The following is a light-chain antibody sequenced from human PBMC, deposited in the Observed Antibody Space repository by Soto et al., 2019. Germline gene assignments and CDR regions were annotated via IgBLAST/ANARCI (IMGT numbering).Light chain of an antibody. J-gene: IGLJ2*01. Sequence: QSVLTQPASVSGSPGQSITISCTGTSSDVGSYNLVSWYQQHPGKAPKHMIYEGSNRPSGVSDRFSGSKSGNTAPLTISGLQAEDEADYYCFSYSGSYVVFGGGTKLTVL. CDR3: FSYSGSYVV. CDR2: EGS. V-gene: IGLV2-23*01. CDR1: SSDVGSYNL.